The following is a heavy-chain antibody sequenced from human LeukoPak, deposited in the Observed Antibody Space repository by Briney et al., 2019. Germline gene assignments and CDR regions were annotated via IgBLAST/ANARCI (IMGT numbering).Heavy chain of an antibody. CDR1: GFTFSSYA. D-gene: IGHD3-3*01. Sequence: GGSLRLSCAASGFTFSSYAMNWVRQAPGKGLEWVSAISGSGGSTFYADSVKGRFTISRDNSKNTLYLQMNSLRAEDTAVYYCAREPSPPDFWSAHDAFDIWGQGTMVTVSS. CDR3: AREPSPPDFWSAHDAFDI. V-gene: IGHV3-23*01. J-gene: IGHJ3*02. CDR2: ISGSGGST.